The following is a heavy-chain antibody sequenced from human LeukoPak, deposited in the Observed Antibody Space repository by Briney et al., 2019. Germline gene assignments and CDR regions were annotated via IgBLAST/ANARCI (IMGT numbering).Heavy chain of an antibody. Sequence: PGGSLRLSCAASGIIFSNYAMHWVRQGPGKGLECISTISSDGGSTYYANSVKGRFTISRDSSKNTLYLQMGSLRAEDMAVYYCARGRQGAKTRYFDLWGRGTRVTVSS. V-gene: IGHV3-64*01. CDR3: ARGRQGAKTRYFDL. D-gene: IGHD1-26*01. CDR1: GIIFSNYA. J-gene: IGHJ2*01. CDR2: ISSDGGST.